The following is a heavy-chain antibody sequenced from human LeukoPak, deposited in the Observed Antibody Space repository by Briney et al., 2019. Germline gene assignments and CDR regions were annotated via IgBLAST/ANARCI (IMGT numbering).Heavy chain of an antibody. CDR3: ARGLGASRYYYYYMDV. D-gene: IGHD6-13*01. Sequence: PGGSLRLSCAASGFTVSSNYMSWVRQAPGKGLESVSVIYSGGSTYYADSVKGRFTISRDNSKNTLYLQMNSLRAEDTAVYYCARGLGASRYYYYYMDVWGKGTTVTVSS. J-gene: IGHJ6*03. V-gene: IGHV3-53*01. CDR2: IYSGGST. CDR1: GFTVSSNY.